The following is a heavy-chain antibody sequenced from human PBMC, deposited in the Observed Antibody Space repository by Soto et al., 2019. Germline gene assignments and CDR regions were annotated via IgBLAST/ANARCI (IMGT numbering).Heavy chain of an antibody. CDR1: GFDFSNSW. CDR2: INSDGSRT. D-gene: IGHD4-17*01. V-gene: IGHV3-74*01. CDR3: ARDKSYALDV. Sequence: EVQVVESGGGFVQPGGSLRLSCAASGFDFSNSWMHWVHQAPGKGLVWVSHINSDGSRTGYADSVKGRFTISRDNARTTVYLQLDSLRVEDTAVYYCARDKSYALDVWGQGTTVTVSS. J-gene: IGHJ6*02.